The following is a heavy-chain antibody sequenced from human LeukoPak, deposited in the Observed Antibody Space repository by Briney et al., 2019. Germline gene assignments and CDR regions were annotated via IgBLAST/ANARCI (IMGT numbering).Heavy chain of an antibody. D-gene: IGHD3-9*01. CDR3: ARDWYDNSDAFDI. CDR1: GFIFSDYY. Sequence: NPGGPPRLSCAASGFIFSDYYMTWIRQAPGKGVECISYFSSSGSIIYYADSVKGLFTISRDNAKNSLYLQMNSLRAEDTAVYYCARDWYDNSDAFDIWGQGTMVTVSS. J-gene: IGHJ3*02. CDR2: FSSSGSII. V-gene: IGHV3-11*04.